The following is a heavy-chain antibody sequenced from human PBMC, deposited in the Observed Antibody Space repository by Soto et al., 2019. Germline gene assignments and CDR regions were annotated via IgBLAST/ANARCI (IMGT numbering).Heavy chain of an antibody. D-gene: IGHD7-27*01. V-gene: IGHV3-21*01. Sequence: GGSLRLSCAASGFTFSSYSMNWVRQAPGKGLEWVSSISSSSSYIYYADSVKGRFTISRDNAKNSLYLQINSLRAEDTAVYYCCAPWGSDAFDIWGQGTMVTVSS. CDR3: CAPWGSDAFDI. J-gene: IGHJ3*02. CDR2: ISSSSSYI. CDR1: GFTFSSYS.